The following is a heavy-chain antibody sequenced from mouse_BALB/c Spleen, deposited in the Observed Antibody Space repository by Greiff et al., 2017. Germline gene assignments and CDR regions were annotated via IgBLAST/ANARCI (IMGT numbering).Heavy chain of an antibody. CDR3: ARQLFDY. CDR1: GFAFSSYD. V-gene: IGHV5-12-1*01. CDR2: ISSGGGST. J-gene: IGHJ2*01. Sequence: EVQRVESGGGLVKPGGSLKLSCAASGFAFSSYDMSWVRQTPEKRLEWVAYISSGGGSTYYPDTVKGRFTISRDNAKNTLYLQMSSLKSEDTAMYYCARQLFDYWGQGTTLTVSS.